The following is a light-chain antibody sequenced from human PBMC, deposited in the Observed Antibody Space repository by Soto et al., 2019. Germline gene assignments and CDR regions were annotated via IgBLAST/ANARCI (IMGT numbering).Light chain of an antibody. CDR1: QTISSW. J-gene: IGKJ1*01. CDR3: QQYNTYRA. Sequence: DIQMSHSPATLSGSVKYRVTITCRASQTISSWLAWYQQKPGKAPKLLIYKASTLKSGVPSRFSGSGSGTEFTLTISSPQPDDFATYYCQQYNTYRAFGQGTKVDI. CDR2: KAS. V-gene: IGKV1-5*03.